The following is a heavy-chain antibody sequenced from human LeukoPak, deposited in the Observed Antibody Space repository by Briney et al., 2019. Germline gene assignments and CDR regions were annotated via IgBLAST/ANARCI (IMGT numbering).Heavy chain of an antibody. J-gene: IGHJ4*02. Sequence: PSETLSLTRTVSGGSISSSSYYWGWIRQPPGKGLEWIGEVHLSGASNYNPSLKSRVNMSIDKSKNQLSLELTSVTAADTAIYYCTRESGAFSPFGFWGQGTLVTVSS. CDR3: TRESGAFSPFGF. CDR1: GGSISSSSYY. V-gene: IGHV4-39*07. CDR2: VHLSGAS. D-gene: IGHD1-26*01.